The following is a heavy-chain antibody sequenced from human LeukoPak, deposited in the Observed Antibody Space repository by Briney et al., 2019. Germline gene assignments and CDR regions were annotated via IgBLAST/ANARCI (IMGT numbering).Heavy chain of an antibody. CDR1: GYTFTSYD. D-gene: IGHD6-13*01. Sequence: SVKVSCKASGYTFTSYDINWVRQATGQGLEWMGGIIPIFGTANYAQKFQGRVTITTDESTSTVYMKLNSLRSEDTAVYYCARATLSGFSNSWGQGTLVTVSS. CDR2: IIPIFGTA. CDR3: ARATLSGFSNS. V-gene: IGHV1-69*05. J-gene: IGHJ4*02.